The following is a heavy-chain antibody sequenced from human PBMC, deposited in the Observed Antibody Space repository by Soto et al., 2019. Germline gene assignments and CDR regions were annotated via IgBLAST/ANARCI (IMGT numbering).Heavy chain of an antibody. V-gene: IGHV3-33*01. J-gene: IGHJ6*02. CDR1: GFTFSSYG. Sequence: PGGSLRLSCAASGFTFSSYGMHWVRQAPGKGLEWVAVIWYDGSNKYYADTVKGRFTISRDNSKNTLYLQMNSLRAEDTEVYYYAREWKDILTGSHYYYYYGMDVWGQGTTVTVSS. D-gene: IGHD3-9*01. CDR3: AREWKDILTGSHYYYYYGMDV. CDR2: IWYDGSNK.